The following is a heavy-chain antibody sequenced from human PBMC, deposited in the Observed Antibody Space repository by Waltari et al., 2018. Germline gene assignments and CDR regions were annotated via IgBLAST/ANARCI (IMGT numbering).Heavy chain of an antibody. CDR2: ISGSGGST. CDR1: GFTFSSYA. J-gene: IGHJ6*02. CDR3: AKDQGYYDFWSGYYTDYYYYGMDV. Sequence: EVQLVESGGGLVQPGGSLSLSCAASGFTFSSYAMSWVRQAPGQGLGWVLAISGSGGSTYYADSVKGRFTISRDNSKNTLYLQMNSLRAEDTAVYYCAKDQGYYDFWSGYYTDYYYYGMDVWGQGTTVTVSS. V-gene: IGHV3-23*04. D-gene: IGHD3-3*01.